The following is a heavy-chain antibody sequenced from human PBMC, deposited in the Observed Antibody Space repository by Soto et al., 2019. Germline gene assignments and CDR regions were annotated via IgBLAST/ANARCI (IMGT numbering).Heavy chain of an antibody. Sequence: QVKLVQSGAEVKRPGSSVKVSCRASEGTSSSHVINWLRQAPGQGPEWMGNVIPAFGTSSVAQKFKGRLTIIADESTNTASMEMGSLRYEDTAMYYCARGQQELVDDDDGFDVWGQGTLVIVSS. D-gene: IGHD6-13*01. CDR1: EGTSSSHV. J-gene: IGHJ3*01. CDR3: ARGQQELVDDDDGFDV. V-gene: IGHV1-69*18. CDR2: VIPAFGTS.